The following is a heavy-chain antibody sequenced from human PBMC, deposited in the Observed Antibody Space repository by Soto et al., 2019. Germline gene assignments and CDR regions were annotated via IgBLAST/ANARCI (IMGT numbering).Heavy chain of an antibody. CDR1: GGTFSSYA. Sequence: RASVKVSCKASGGTFSSYAISWVRQAPGQGLEWMGGIIPIFGTANYAQKFRGRVTITADESTSTAYMELSSLRSEDTAVYYCASFRDPGVVPAALRSYNWFDPWGQGTLVTVSS. CDR2: IIPIFGTA. CDR3: ASFRDPGVVPAALRSYNWFDP. V-gene: IGHV1-69*13. J-gene: IGHJ5*02. D-gene: IGHD2-2*01.